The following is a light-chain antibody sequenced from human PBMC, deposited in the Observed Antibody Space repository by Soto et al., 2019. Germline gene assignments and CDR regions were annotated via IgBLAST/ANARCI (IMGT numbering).Light chain of an antibody. CDR3: KQYNNWRGT. Sequence: EIVMTQSPATLSVSPGERATLSCRASQSVSSNLAWYQQKPGQAPRLLIYGASTRATGIPARFSGSPSGTEFTLTISSLQSEDFAVYYCKQYNNWRGTFGQGTKMEIK. CDR2: GAS. V-gene: IGKV3-15*01. CDR1: QSVSSN. J-gene: IGKJ1*01.